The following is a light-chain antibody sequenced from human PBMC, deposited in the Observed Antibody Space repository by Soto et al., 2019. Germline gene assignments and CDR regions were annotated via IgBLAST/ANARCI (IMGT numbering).Light chain of an antibody. J-gene: IGKJ1*01. Sequence: DIQMTQSPSTLSASVGDRVTITCRASQNINSWLAWYQQKPGKAPKLLIYMASSLESGVPSRFSGSGSGTEFTLTITSLQPDDFAIYYCQQYNSYSSGTFGQGTKVESK. V-gene: IGKV1-5*03. CDR1: QNINSW. CDR3: QQYNSYSSGT. CDR2: MAS.